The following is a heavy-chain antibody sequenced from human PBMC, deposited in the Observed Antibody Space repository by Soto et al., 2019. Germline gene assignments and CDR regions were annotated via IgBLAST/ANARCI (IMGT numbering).Heavy chain of an antibody. CDR3: ARDQGTMVRGIGNFDS. V-gene: IGHV4-59*01. J-gene: IGHJ4*02. D-gene: IGHD3-10*01. CDR1: GGSISSYY. Sequence: SETLSLTCTVSGGSISSYYWSWIRQPPGKGLEWIGFIYNSGSIKFNPSLRSRLTISVDTSKNQFSLKLSSVTAADTAVFYCARDQGTMVRGIGNFDSWGQGTLVTVSS. CDR2: IYNSGSI.